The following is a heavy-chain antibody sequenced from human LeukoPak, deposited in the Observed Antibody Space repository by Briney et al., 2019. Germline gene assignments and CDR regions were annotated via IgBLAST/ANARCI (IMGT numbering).Heavy chain of an antibody. CDR3: ARSSLEYNWNGGGFDP. CDR2: IRYDGSNK. CDR1: GFTFSSYG. V-gene: IGHV3-30*02. J-gene: IGHJ5*02. Sequence: GGSLRLSCAASGFTFSSYGMHWVRQAPGKGLEWVAFIRYDGSNKYYADSVKGRFTISRDNSKNTLYLQMNSLRAEDTAVYYCARSSLEYNWNGGGFDPWGQGTLVTVSS. D-gene: IGHD1-20*01.